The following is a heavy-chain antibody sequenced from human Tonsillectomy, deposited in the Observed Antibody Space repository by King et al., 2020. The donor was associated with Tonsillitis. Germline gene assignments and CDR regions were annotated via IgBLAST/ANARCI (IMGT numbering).Heavy chain of an antibody. CDR3: AKVYGGNSNFDY. CDR2: ISATGGST. D-gene: IGHD4-23*01. J-gene: IGHJ4*02. V-gene: IGHV3-23*04. Sequence: DVQLVESGGGLVQPGGSLRLSCAASGFTFSSYAMSWVRQAPGKGLEWVSAISATGGSTYFADSVKGRFTISRDNSKNTLYLQMNSLRAEDTAVYFCAKVYGGNSNFDYWGQGPLVTVSS. CDR1: GFTFSSYA.